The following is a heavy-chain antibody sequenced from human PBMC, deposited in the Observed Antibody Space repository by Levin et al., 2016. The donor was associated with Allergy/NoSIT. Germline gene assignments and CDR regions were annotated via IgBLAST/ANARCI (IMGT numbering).Heavy chain of an antibody. CDR2: ISIKSDYI. V-gene: IGHV3-21*01. CDR3: TYNYYMDV. CDR1: GFTFTSYS. J-gene: IGHJ6*03. Sequence: GESLKISCAASGFTFTSYSMNWVRQAPGKGLEWVSSISIKSDYIYYADSVKGRFTISRDNAKDSLFLQLNSLRAEDTAVYYCTYNYYMDVWGKGTTVTVSS.